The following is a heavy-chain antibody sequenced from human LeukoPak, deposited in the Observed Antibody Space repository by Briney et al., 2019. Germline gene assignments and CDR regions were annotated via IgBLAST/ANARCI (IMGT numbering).Heavy chain of an antibody. CDR2: INHSGST. V-gene: IGHV4-34*01. CDR3: EGVPAARDYHYMDV. J-gene: IGHJ6*03. D-gene: IGHD2-2*01. CDR1: GGSFSGYY. Sequence: PSETLSLTCAVYGGSFSGYYWSWIRQPPGKGLEWIGEINHSGSTNYNPSLKSRVTISVDTSKNQFSLKLSSVTAADTAVYYCEGVPAARDYHYMDVWGKGTTVTVSS.